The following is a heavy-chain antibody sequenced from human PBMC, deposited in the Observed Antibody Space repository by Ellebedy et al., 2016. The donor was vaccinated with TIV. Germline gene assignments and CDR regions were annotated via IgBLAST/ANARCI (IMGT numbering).Heavy chain of an antibody. CDR2: IYQDGSDQ. Sequence: GESLKISCVVSGFNFRSYWMGWVRQAPGKGLEWVANIYQDGSDQYYADSVKGRFTISRDNANKSLFLQMNSLRVDDTAVYYCARRGSYGDYAVQVNSWFDTWGQGTLVSVSS. D-gene: IGHD4-17*01. J-gene: IGHJ5*02. CDR3: ARRGSYGDYAVQVNSWFDT. V-gene: IGHV3-7*01. CDR1: GFNFRSYW.